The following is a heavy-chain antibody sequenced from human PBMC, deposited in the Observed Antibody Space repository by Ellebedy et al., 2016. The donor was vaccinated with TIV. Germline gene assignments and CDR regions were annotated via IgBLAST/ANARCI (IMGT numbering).Heavy chain of an antibody. J-gene: IGHJ6*02. CDR2: INPKNGGT. Sequence: AASVKVSCKASGYTFTGYYIHWVRQAPGQGLEWMGWINPKNGGTNYAQKFQGRVTMTRDTSISTAYMELSWLRSDDTAVYYGASGRTTISTWHYYGLDVWGQGTTVTVSS. V-gene: IGHV1-2*02. CDR3: ASGRTTISTWHYYGLDV. D-gene: IGHD4-11*01. CDR1: GYTFTGYY.